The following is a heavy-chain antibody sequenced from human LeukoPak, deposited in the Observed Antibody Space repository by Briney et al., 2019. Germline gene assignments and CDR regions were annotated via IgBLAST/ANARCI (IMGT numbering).Heavy chain of an antibody. V-gene: IGHV3-33*01. CDR3: ARGYGSGSYPIDY. D-gene: IGHD3-10*01. CDR2: IWYDGSNK. Sequence: GRSLRLSCAASGFTFSNYGMHWVRQAPGKGLEWVAVIWYDGSNKYYADSVKGRLTISRDNSKNTLYLQMNSLRDDDTAVYHCARGYGSGSYPIDYWGQGTLVTVSS. J-gene: IGHJ4*02. CDR1: GFTFSNYG.